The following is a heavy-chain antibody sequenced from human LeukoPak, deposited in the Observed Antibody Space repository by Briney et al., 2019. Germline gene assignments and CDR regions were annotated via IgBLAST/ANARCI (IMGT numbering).Heavy chain of an antibody. CDR1: GGSISGSYYY. Sequence: SSETLSLTCSVSGGSISGSYYYWGWIRQPSGKGLEWIGSIYYSGSTYYNPSLKSRVTISVDTSKNQFSLKLSSVTAADTAVYHCARTYGSNYYGMDVWGQGTTVTVSS. D-gene: IGHD3-10*01. J-gene: IGHJ6*02. CDR3: ARTYGSNYYGMDV. V-gene: IGHV4-39*07. CDR2: IYYSGST.